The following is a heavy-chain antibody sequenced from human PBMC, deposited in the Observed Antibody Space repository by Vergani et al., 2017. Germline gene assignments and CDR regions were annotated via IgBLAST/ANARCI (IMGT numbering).Heavy chain of an antibody. D-gene: IGHD3-22*01. Sequence: QITLKESGPTLVKPTQTLTLTCTFSGFSLSTSGVGVGWIRQPPGKALEWLALIYWDDDKRYSPSLKSRLTITKDTSKNQVVLTMTNMDPVDTATYYCAHSLSGVYDSSGYHPYYFDYWGQGTLVTVSS. J-gene: IGHJ4*02. CDR2: IYWDDDK. V-gene: IGHV2-5*02. CDR1: GFSLSTSGVG. CDR3: AHSLSGVYDSSGYHPYYFDY.